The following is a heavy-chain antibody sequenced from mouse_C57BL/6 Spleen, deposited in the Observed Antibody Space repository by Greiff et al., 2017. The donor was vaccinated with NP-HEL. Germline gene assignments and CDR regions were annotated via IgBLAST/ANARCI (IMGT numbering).Heavy chain of an antibody. V-gene: IGHV6-6*01. D-gene: IGHD1-1*01. CDR1: GFTFSDAW. CDR3: TRRGNYYGTLDY. J-gene: IGHJ2*01. CDR2: IRNKANNHAT. Sequence: EVQLVESGGGLVQPGGSMKLSCAASGFTFSDAWMDWVRQSPEKGLEWVAEIRNKANNHATYYAESVKGRFTISRADSKSSVYLQMNSLRAEDTGIYYCTRRGNYYGTLDYWGQGTTLTVSS.